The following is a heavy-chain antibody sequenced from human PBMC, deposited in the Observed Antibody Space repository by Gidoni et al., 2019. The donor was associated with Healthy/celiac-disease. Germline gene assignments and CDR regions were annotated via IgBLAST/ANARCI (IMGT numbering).Heavy chain of an antibody. CDR1: GGSISSGSYY. CDR2: IYTSGST. CDR3: ARGGIVPAAMTPRVNWFDP. Sequence: QVQLQESGPGLVKPSQTLSLTCTVSGGSISSGSYYWSWIRQPAGKGLEWIGRIYTSGSTNYNPSLKSRVTISVDTSKNQFSLKLSSVTAADTAVYYCARGGIVPAAMTPRVNWFDPWGQGTLVTVSS. V-gene: IGHV4-61*02. J-gene: IGHJ5*02. D-gene: IGHD2-2*01.